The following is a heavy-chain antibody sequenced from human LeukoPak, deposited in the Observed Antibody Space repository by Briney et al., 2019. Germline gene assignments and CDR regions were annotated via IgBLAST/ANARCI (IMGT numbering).Heavy chain of an antibody. Sequence: ASVKVSFKASGYTFTAYYMHWVRQAPGQGLEWMGWINPNSGGTKYAQKFQGRVTMTRDTSIRTAYMELSSLRSDDTAVYYCGRPQVTMEACEIWGQGTMVTVSS. V-gene: IGHV1-2*02. CDR2: INPNSGGT. J-gene: IGHJ3*02. CDR3: GRPQVTMEACEI. CDR1: GYTFTAYY. D-gene: IGHD4/OR15-4a*01.